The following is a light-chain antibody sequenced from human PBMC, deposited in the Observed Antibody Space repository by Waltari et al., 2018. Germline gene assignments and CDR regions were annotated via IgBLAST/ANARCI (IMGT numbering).Light chain of an antibody. CDR1: QSVSSSY. CDR3: QQYNNWPLT. CDR2: GAS. J-gene: IGKJ1*01. V-gene: IGKV3-20*01. Sequence: EIVLTQSPGTLSLSPGERATLSCRASQSVSSSYLAWYQQKPGQAPRPLIYGASSRATGIPDRFSGSGSGTDFTLTISRLEPEDFAVYYCQQYNNWPLTFGQGTKVEIK.